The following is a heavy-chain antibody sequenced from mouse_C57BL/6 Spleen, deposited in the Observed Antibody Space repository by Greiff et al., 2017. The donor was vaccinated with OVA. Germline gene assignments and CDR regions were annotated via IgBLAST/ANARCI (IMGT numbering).Heavy chain of an antibody. D-gene: IGHD1-1*01. J-gene: IGHJ2*01. V-gene: IGHV14-2*01. CDR2: IYPEDGET. CDR1: GFNFTDYY. Sequence: VQLQQSGAELVKPGASVKLSCTASGFNFTDYYMHWVKQRTEQGLEWIGRIYPEDGETNYAPKFQGKATITADTSSNPAYLQLSSLTSEDAAVYYCARTGGSSPHFDYWGQGTTLTVSS. CDR3: ARTGGSSPHFDY.